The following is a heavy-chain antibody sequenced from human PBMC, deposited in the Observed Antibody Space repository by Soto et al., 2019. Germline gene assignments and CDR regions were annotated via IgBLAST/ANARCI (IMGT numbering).Heavy chain of an antibody. V-gene: IGHV3-9*01. CDR2: ISWSSDSI. D-gene: IGHD4-17*01. J-gene: IGHJ4*01. CDR3: AKARSHAYYGDDYLDY. CDR1: GFTFDDYD. Sequence: PGGSLRLSCASSGFTFDDYDMHWVRQAPGKGLEWVSGISWSSDSIGYADSVQGRFTISRDNAKNPLDLQMNSLRPEDTALYYCAKARSHAYYGDDYLDYWGHGALVTVSS.